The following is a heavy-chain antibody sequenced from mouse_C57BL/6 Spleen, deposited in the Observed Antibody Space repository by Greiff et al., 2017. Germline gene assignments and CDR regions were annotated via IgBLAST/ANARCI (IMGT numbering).Heavy chain of an antibody. CDR1: GFTFSDYG. D-gene: IGHD1-1*01. Sequence: EVNVVESGGGLVKPGGSLKLSCAASGFTFSDYGMHWVRQAPEKGLEWVAYISSGSSTIYYADTVKGRFTISRDNAKNTLFLQMTSLRSEDTAMYYCARSYYYGSSPYYFDYWGQGTTLTVSS. J-gene: IGHJ2*01. CDR2: ISSGSSTI. V-gene: IGHV5-17*01. CDR3: ARSYYYGSSPYYFDY.